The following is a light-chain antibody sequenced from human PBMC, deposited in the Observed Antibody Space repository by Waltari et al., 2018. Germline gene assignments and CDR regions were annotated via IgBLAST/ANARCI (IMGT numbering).Light chain of an antibody. CDR3: QQYYSTPLT. J-gene: IGKJ4*01. Sequence: DIVMTQSPDSLAVSLGERATINCKSSQSVLYSSNNKNYLAWHQQKPGQPPKLLIYWASTRASGIPDRFSGSGSETDFTLTISSLQAEDVAVYYCQQYYSTPLTFGGGTKVEIK. CDR2: WAS. CDR1: QSVLYSSNNKNY. V-gene: IGKV4-1*01.